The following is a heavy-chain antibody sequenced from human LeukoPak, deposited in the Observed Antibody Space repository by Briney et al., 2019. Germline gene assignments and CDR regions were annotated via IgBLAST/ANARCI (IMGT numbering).Heavy chain of an antibody. CDR2: IHPGNSDT. CDR1: GYSFSNYW. Sequence: GESLKISCKGSGYSFSNYWIGWVRQMPGRGLEWMAMIHPGNSDTRFSPSFQGQVTISADKSTSTAYLQWSSLKASDTAMYYCVRHQYWGFDCWDQGTLVIVSS. CDR3: VRHQYWGFDC. D-gene: IGHD7-27*01. V-gene: IGHV5-51*01. J-gene: IGHJ4*02.